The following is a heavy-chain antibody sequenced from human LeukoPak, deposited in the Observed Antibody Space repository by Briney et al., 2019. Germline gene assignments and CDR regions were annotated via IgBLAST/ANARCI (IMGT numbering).Heavy chain of an antibody. D-gene: IGHD6-25*01. J-gene: IGHJ6*03. V-gene: IGHV4-4*09. CDR1: GGSISSYY. CDR2: IYTSGST. CDR3: ARFVYSSARYYYMDV. Sequence: SETLSLTCTVSGGSISSYYWSWIRQPPGKGLEWIGYIYTSGSTNYNPSLKSRVTISVGTSKNQFSLKLSSVTAADTAVYYCARFVYSSARYYYMDVWGKGTTVTVSS.